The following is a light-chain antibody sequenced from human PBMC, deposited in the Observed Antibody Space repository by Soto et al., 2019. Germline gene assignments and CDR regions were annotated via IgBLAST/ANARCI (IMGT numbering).Light chain of an antibody. CDR1: QSISSY. V-gene: IGKV3-11*01. CDR2: DAS. CDR3: QQRSSWPLT. Sequence: EIVLTQSPATLSLSPGERATLSCRASQSISSYLAWYRQKPGQAPRLLIYDASNRAAGIPTRFSGSGSGTDFTLTISSLEPEDCAVYYCQQRSSWPLTFGGGTKVDIK. J-gene: IGKJ4*01.